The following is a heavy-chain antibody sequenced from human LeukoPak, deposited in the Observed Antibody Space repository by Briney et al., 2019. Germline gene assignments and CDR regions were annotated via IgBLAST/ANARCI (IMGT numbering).Heavy chain of an antibody. CDR2: LYKDGSDK. V-gene: IGHV3-7*01. Sequence: GGSLRLSCAASGFTFSNYWKAWVRQAPGMGLEWVASLYKDGSDKNYVDSVKGRFTVSRDNAKSSLYLQMNSLTVEDTAVYYCVRDAGRRFDYWGQGTLVTVSS. J-gene: IGHJ4*02. CDR1: GFTFSNYW. CDR3: VRDAGRRFDY.